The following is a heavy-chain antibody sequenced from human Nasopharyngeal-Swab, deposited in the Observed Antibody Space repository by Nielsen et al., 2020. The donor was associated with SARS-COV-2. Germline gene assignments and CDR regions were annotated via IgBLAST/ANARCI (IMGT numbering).Heavy chain of an antibody. D-gene: IGHD1-26*01. J-gene: IGHJ3*01. CDR2: IYHSGST. Sequence: SETLSLTCAVSGGSISSSNWWSWVRQPPGKGLEWIGEIYHSGSTNYNPSLKSRVTISVDESKNQFSLELSSVTAADTAVYFCARDVVGATTTDAFDVWGQGTMVTVSS. CDR3: ARDVVGATTTDAFDV. V-gene: IGHV4-4*02. CDR1: GGSISSSNW.